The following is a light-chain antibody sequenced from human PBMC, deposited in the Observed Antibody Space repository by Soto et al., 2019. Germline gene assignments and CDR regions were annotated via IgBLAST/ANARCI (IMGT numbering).Light chain of an antibody. CDR3: ATWDNSLSGWV. J-gene: IGLJ3*02. CDR1: SSNIGSNP. CDR2: TNR. V-gene: IGLV1-44*01. Sequence: QSVLTQPPSASGTPGQRVTISCSGISSNIGSNPVNWYQQLPGTAPKLLIYTNRQRPSGVPERFSGSKSGTSASLAINGLQSDDEADYYCATWDNSLSGWVFGGGTKLTVL.